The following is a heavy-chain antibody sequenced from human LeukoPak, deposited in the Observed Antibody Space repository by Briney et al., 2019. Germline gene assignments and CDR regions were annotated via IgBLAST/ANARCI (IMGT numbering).Heavy chain of an antibody. J-gene: IGHJ4*02. CDR1: GGSFSGYY. Sequence: SETLSLTCAVYGGSFSGYYWGWIRQPPGKGLEWIGSIYYSGSTYYNPSLKSRVTISVDTSKNQFSLKLSSVTAADTAVYYCARRVRYYDSSGYYFADLFDYWGQGTLVTVSS. D-gene: IGHD3-22*01. CDR2: IYYSGST. V-gene: IGHV4-39*01. CDR3: ARRVRYYDSSGYYFADLFDY.